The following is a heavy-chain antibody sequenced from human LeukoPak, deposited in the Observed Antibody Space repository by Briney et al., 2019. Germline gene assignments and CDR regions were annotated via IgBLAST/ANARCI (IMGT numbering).Heavy chain of an antibody. CDR3: ARARYCSGGSCRTGEFDP. D-gene: IGHD2-15*01. J-gene: IGHJ5*02. CDR2: INPNRGGT. Sequence: VKVSCKASGYTFTGYYMHWVRQAPGQGLEWMGWINPNRGGTNYSQKFQGRVTMTRDTSISTAYMELSRLRSDDTAVYYCARARYCSGGSCRTGEFDPWGQGTLVTVSS. CDR1: GYTFTGYY. V-gene: IGHV1-2*02.